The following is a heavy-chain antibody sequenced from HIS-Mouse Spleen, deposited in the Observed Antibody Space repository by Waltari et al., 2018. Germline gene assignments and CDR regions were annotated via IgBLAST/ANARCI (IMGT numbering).Heavy chain of an antibody. CDR1: GYSISSGYY. CDR3: ARVKT. CDR2: IYHSGGS. Sequence: QVQLQESGPGLVKPSETLSLTCTVSGYSISSGYYWGWIRQPPGKGLEWIGSIYHSGGSSDNPSLKSRVTMSVDTSKNQFSLKLSSVTAADTAVYYCARVKTWGQGTLVTVSS. J-gene: IGHJ5*02. V-gene: IGHV4-38-2*02.